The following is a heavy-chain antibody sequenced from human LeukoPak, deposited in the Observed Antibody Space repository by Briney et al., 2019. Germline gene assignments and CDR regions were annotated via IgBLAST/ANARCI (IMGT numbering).Heavy chain of an antibody. D-gene: IGHD6-13*01. CDR1: GYSISSGDY. CDR3: AREYSSSWYFYFQH. V-gene: IGHV4-38-2*02. J-gene: IGHJ1*01. Sequence: PSETLSLTCTVSGYSISSGDYWGWIRQPPGKGLEWIGNIYHSGSTFYNPSLKSRVTISVDTSKNQFSLKLSSVTAADTAVYYCAREYSSSWYFYFQHWGQGTLVTVSS. CDR2: IYHSGST.